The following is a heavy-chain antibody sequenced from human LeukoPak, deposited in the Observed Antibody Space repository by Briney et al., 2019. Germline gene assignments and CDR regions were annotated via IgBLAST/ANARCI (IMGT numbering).Heavy chain of an antibody. D-gene: IGHD6-13*01. CDR3: ARGSSYSSSWYWYFDL. CDR1: GFTFSSYS. V-gene: IGHV3-21*01. Sequence: KPGGSLRLSCAASGFTFSSYSMNWVRQAPGKGLEWVSSTSSSSSYIYYADSVKGRFTISRDNAKNSLYLQMNSLRAEDTAVYYCARGSSYSSSWYWYFDLRGRGTLVTVSS. J-gene: IGHJ2*01. CDR2: TSSSSSYI.